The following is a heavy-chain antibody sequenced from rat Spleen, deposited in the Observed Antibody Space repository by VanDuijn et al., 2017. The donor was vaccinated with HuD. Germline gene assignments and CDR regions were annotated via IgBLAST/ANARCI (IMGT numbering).Heavy chain of an antibody. J-gene: IGHJ2*01. Sequence: EVQLQESGPGLVKPSQSLSLTCSVTGHSIISTYWGWIRKFPGNKLEWMGYIDSAGSTNYNPSLKSRISITRDTSKNQFFLQVNSVTTEDTATYYCGRDNNYKAYWGQGVMVTVSS. CDR3: GRDNNYKAY. CDR2: IDSAGST. D-gene: IGHD1-10*01. CDR1: GHSIISTY. V-gene: IGHV3-3*01.